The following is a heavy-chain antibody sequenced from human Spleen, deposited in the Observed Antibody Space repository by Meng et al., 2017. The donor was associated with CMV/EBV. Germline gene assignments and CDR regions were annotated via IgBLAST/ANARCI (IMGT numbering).Heavy chain of an antibody. CDR3: AHKVPTTGNWFDP. J-gene: IGHJ5*02. CDR2: IYWDDDK. CDR1: GLAFGTSGVG. Sequence: QITLKESGPTRVKPTQTLTLTCTYSGLAFGTSGVGVGWIRQSPGKALEWLALIYWDDDKRYSPSLKNRLTITKDTSKNQVVLTVTNMDPVDTGTYYCAHKVPTTGNWFDPWGQGTLVTVSS. V-gene: IGHV2-5*02. D-gene: IGHD1-1*01.